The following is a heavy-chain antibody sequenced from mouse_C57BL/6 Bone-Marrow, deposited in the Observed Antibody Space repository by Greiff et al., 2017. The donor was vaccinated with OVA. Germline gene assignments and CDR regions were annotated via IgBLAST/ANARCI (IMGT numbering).Heavy chain of an antibody. V-gene: IGHV5-9-1*02. D-gene: IGHD1-1*01. Sequence: EVKVVESGEGLVKPGGSLKLSCAASGFTFSSYAMSWVRQTPEKRLEWVAYISSGGDYIYYADTVKGRFTISRDNARNTLYLQMSSLKSEDTAMYYCTRVHLYGSRDYWGQGTSVTVSS. CDR1: GFTFSSYA. CDR2: ISSGGDYI. J-gene: IGHJ4*01. CDR3: TRVHLYGSRDY.